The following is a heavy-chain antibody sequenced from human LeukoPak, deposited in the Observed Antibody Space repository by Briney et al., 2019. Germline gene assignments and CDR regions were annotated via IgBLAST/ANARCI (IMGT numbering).Heavy chain of an antibody. V-gene: IGHV5-51*01. CDR2: IYPGDSDT. D-gene: IGHD4/OR15-4a*01. CDR1: GYTFTNYW. CDR3: ARHIGLTTRYFDY. J-gene: IGHJ4*02. Sequence: GESLKISWKGSGYTFTNYWIAWVRQMPGKGLEWMGMIYPGDSDTRYSPSFQGHVTISADKSITTAYLQWSSQKTSDTAMYYCARHIGLTTRYFDYWGQGTLVTASS.